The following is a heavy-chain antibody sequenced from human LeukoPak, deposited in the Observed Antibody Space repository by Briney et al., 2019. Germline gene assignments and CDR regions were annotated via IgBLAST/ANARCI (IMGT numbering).Heavy chain of an antibody. V-gene: IGHV1-2*02. CDR3: AVWSDYHDFWSGPFDF. CDR1: GYTFTGHY. Sequence: GASVKVSCKPSGYTFTGHYIHWVRQAPGQGLEWMGWINPNNGGTIYAQKFQGRVTMARDTSVSTAYMELSSLRSDDTAIYYCAVWSDYHDFWSGPFDFWGQGTRVSVSS. D-gene: IGHD3-3*01. CDR2: INPNNGGT. J-gene: IGHJ4*02.